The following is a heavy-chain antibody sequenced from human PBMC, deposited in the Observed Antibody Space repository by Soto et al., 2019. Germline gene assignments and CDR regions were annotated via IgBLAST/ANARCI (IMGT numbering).Heavy chain of an antibody. CDR3: ARVGSGSYYRKSQHYYYYGMGV. J-gene: IGHJ6*02. CDR1: GFTFSSYW. CDR2: INSDGSST. Sequence: HGGCMRLSCAASGFTFSSYWMHWVRQAPGKGLVWVSCINSDGSSTSYADSVKGRFTISRDNAKNTLYLQMNSLRAEDTAVYYCARVGSGSYYRKSQHYYYYGMGVWGQGTTVNVS. D-gene: IGHD1-26*01. V-gene: IGHV3-74*01.